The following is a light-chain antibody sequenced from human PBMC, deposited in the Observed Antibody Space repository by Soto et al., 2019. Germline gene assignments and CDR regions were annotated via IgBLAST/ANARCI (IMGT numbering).Light chain of an antibody. V-gene: IGKV3-20*01. CDR3: QQYSSLWT. CDR1: QSVAGTY. CDR2: RAS. Sequence: EIVLTQSPGTLSLSPGERATLSCRASQSVAGTYLAWYQQKPGQAPRLLIYRASSRATGIPDRFSGSGSGTDFTLSISRLEPEDFAVYYCQQYSSLWTFGQGTKVDIK. J-gene: IGKJ1*01.